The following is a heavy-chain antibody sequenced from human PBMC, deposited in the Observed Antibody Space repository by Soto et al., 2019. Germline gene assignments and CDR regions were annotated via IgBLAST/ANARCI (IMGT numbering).Heavy chain of an antibody. CDR2: IYYSGNT. Sequence: QVQLQESGPGLVKPSETLSLTCTVSGGSISHYFWSWVRQPPGKGLEWIGYIYYSGNTTYNPSLKRRFPISVGTARNPFARRLSSVTAAYAAVYYGARAWDSGSYSFDYWGQGTLVTVSS. CDR3: ARAWDSGSYSFDY. V-gene: IGHV4-59*01. CDR1: GGSISHYF. D-gene: IGHD1-26*01. J-gene: IGHJ4*02.